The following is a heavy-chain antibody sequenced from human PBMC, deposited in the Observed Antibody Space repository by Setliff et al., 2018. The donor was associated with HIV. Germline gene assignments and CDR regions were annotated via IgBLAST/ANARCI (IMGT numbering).Heavy chain of an antibody. V-gene: IGHV3-13*01. CDR2: LGVRGDT. CDR3: LRGSIQVPGLDHMDV. J-gene: IGHJ6*03. D-gene: IGHD5-18*01. Sequence: VSGFTLRSYDMYWVRQAPGKGLEWVSGLGVRGDTYYTGSVKGRFAISRESAKNSLYLQMSNLRPEDTGVYYCLRGSIQVPGLDHMDVCGKGTTVTVSS. CDR1: GFTLRSYD.